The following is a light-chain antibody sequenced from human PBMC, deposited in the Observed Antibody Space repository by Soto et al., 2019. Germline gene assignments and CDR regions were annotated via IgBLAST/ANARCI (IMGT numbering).Light chain of an antibody. V-gene: IGKV3-15*01. CDR3: QQYNNWPWT. Sequence: EIVMTQSPATLSVSPGERATLSCRASQSVSSNLAWYQQKPGQAPRLLIYGASTRATGIPARFGGSGSGTEFTLTISSLQAEDFAVYCCQQYNNWPWTFGQGTKVEIK. J-gene: IGKJ1*01. CDR2: GAS. CDR1: QSVSSN.